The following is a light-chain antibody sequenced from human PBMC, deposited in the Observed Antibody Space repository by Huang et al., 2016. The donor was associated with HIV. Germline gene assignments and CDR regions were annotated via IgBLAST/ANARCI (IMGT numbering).Light chain of an antibody. Sequence: AIQMTQSPASLSASVGDRVTITCRASQDIGNDLGWYQQRLGKAPQLLVSSASHLQSGVPSRFTGSGSATHFTLTISGLQFEDFATYYCLQDHVYPWTFGQGTKVEI. CDR1: QDIGND. CDR2: SAS. CDR3: LQDHVYPWT. V-gene: IGKV1-6*01. J-gene: IGKJ1*01.